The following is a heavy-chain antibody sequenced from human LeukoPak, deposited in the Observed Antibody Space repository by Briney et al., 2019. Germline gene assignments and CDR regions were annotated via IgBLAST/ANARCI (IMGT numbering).Heavy chain of an antibody. D-gene: IGHD3-10*01. J-gene: IGHJ4*02. CDR2: ISSSNSYI. CDR1: GFTFSSYS. Sequence: GGSLRLSCAASGFTFSSYSMNWVRQAPGKGLEWVSSISSSNSYIYYADSVKGRFTISRDNAKNSLYLQMNSLRAEDTAVYYCARDRGITMVRGVTFDYWGQGTLVTVSS. V-gene: IGHV3-21*01. CDR3: ARDRGITMVRGVTFDY.